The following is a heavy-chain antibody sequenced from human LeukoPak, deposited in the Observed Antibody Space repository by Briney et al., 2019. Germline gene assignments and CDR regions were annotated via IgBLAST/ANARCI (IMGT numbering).Heavy chain of an antibody. CDR2: ISSRGTTI. Sequence: PGGSLRLSCAASGFTFSSYSMNWVRQAPGKGLECVSYISSRGTTIYYADSVKGRFTISRDNAKDSLYLQMNSLRAEDTAVYYCARDSSTWSWAEYFQHWGQGTLVTVSS. D-gene: IGHD6-13*01. J-gene: IGHJ1*01. V-gene: IGHV3-48*04. CDR1: GFTFSSYS. CDR3: ARDSSTWSWAEYFQH.